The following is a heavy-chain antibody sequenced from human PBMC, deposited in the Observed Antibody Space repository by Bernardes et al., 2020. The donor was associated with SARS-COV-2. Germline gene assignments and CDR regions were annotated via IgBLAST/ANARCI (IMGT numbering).Heavy chain of an antibody. CDR1: GYTFTTYG. CDR3: ARDRTFGGVIVYMDV. Sequence: ASGKVSCKAFGYTFTTYGISWVRQAPGQGLEWMGWISTYNGNTKFAQNLQDRVTMTADTSTSTVYMELRSLTSDDTAVYFCARDRTFGGVIVYMDVWGQGTTVAVSS. V-gene: IGHV1-18*01. J-gene: IGHJ6*02. D-gene: IGHD3-16*02. CDR2: ISTYNGNT.